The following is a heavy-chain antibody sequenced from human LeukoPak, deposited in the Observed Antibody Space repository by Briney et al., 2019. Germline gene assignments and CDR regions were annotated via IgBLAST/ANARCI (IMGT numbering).Heavy chain of an antibody. CDR3: AKGLLWFGELLYPFDY. J-gene: IGHJ4*02. Sequence: GGSLRLSCAASGFTFSSYGIHWVRPAPGKGPEWVAVISYDGRNKYYADSVKGRFTNSRDNSKNTLYLQMNSLRAEDTAVYYCAKGLLWFGELLYPFDYWGQGTLVTVSS. V-gene: IGHV3-30*18. CDR2: ISYDGRNK. CDR1: GFTFSSYG. D-gene: IGHD3-10*01.